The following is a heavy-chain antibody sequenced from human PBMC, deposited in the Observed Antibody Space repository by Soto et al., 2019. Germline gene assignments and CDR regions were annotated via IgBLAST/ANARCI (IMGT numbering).Heavy chain of an antibody. D-gene: IGHD5-12*01. CDR1: GGSISSYY. CDR3: ARGGMVATTYYYYYYGMDV. CDR2: IYYSGST. J-gene: IGHJ6*02. V-gene: IGHV4-59*01. Sequence: HSETLSLTCTVSGGSISSYYWIWIRQPPGKGLEWIGYIYYSGSTNYNPSLKSRVTISVDTSKNQFSLKLSSVTAADTAVYYCARGGMVATTYYYYYYGMDVWGQGTTVTVS.